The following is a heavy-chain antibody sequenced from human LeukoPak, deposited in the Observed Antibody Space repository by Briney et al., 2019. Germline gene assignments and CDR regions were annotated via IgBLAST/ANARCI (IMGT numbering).Heavy chain of an antibody. J-gene: IGHJ4*02. CDR2: ISWNSGSI. Sequence: GGSLRLSCAASGFSFSNYWMNWVRQAAGKGLEWVSGISWNSGSIGYADSVKGRFTISRDNAKNSLYLQMNSLRAEDTALYYCAKDQGYCSSTSCYTFDYWGQGTLVTVSS. CDR1: GFSFSNYW. D-gene: IGHD2-2*02. V-gene: IGHV3-9*01. CDR3: AKDQGYCSSTSCYTFDY.